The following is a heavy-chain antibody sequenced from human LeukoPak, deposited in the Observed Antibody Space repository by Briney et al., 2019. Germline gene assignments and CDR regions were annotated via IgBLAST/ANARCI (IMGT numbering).Heavy chain of an antibody. CDR2: VYYSGTT. J-gene: IGHJ5*02. D-gene: IGHD5-24*01. V-gene: IGHV4-39*07. Sequence: PSETLSLTCSVSGGSISLSYYYWGWIRQPPGKALEWIGSVYYSGTTSYNPSLKSRVTISVDTSKNQFSLKLSSVTAADTAVYYCARAVGEMATISRWFDPWGQGTLVTVSS. CDR3: ARAVGEMATISRWFDP. CDR1: GGSISLSYYY.